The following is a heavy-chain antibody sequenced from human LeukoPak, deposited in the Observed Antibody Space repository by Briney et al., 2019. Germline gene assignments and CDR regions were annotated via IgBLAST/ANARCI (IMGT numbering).Heavy chain of an antibody. CDR2: INPNSGGT. V-gene: IGHV1-2*02. CDR3: ARGGRNYYDSSYH. D-gene: IGHD3-22*01. J-gene: IGHJ5*02. Sequence: ASVKVSCKASGYTFTDYYMHWVRQAPGQGLEWMGWINPNSGGTNYAQKFQGRVSMTRDTSISTAYMELSGLRSDDTAFYYCARGGRNYYDSSYHWGQGTLVTVSS. CDR1: GYTFTDYY.